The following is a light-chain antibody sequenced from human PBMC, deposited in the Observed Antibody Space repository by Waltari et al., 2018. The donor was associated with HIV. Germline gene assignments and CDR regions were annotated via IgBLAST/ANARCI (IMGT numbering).Light chain of an antibody. Sequence: QSALTQPPSASGSPGQSVTIPCTGTGSYIGTYHYVSSYQQHQGKAPKLMIYEVNKRPSGVPDRFSGAKSGSVASLTVSGLQDDDEADYYCSSYAGRDSRVVFGGGTKLTVL. CDR1: GSYIGTYHY. CDR3: SSYAGRDSRVV. CDR2: EVN. V-gene: IGLV2-8*01. J-gene: IGLJ2*01.